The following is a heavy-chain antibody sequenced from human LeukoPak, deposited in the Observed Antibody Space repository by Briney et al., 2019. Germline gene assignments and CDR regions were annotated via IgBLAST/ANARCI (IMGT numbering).Heavy chain of an antibody. Sequence: GASVKVSCKASGYTFSNYGMSWVRQAPGHELEWMGWISGFNGHTKYSQKSQGRVTMTTDTSTSTAYMEVRSLRSDDTAVYYCARAWLRRKYYYYMDVWGKGTTVTVSS. CDR2: ISGFNGHT. J-gene: IGHJ6*03. V-gene: IGHV1-18*04. CDR1: GYTFSNYG. CDR3: ARAWLRRKYYYYMDV. D-gene: IGHD5-12*01.